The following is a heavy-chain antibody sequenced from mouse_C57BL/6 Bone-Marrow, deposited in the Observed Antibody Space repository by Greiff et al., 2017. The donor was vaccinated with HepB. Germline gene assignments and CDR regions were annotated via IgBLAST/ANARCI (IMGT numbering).Heavy chain of an antibody. V-gene: IGHV5-6*01. CDR1: GFTFSSYG. Sequence: EVKLVESGGDLVKPGGSLKLSCAASGFTFSSYGMSWVRQTPDKRLEWVATISIGGSYTYYPDSVKGRFTISRDNAKNTLYLQMSSLKSEDTAMYYCARHESPLFAYWGQGTLVTVSA. J-gene: IGHJ3*01. CDR2: ISIGGSYT. CDR3: ARHESPLFAY.